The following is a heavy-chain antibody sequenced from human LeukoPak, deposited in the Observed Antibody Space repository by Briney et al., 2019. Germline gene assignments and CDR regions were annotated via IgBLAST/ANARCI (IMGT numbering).Heavy chain of an antibody. J-gene: IGHJ6*03. CDR3: AREQRVYYYYYMDV. D-gene: IGHD6-13*01. V-gene: IGHV3-53*01. CDR2: IYSGGST. CDR1: GFTVSSNY. Sequence: PGGSLRLSCAASGFTVSSNYMSWVRQAPGKGLEWVSVIYSGGSTYYSDSVKGRFTISRDNSMNTLYLQMNSLRAEDTAVYYCAREQRVYYYYYMDVWGKGATVTVSS.